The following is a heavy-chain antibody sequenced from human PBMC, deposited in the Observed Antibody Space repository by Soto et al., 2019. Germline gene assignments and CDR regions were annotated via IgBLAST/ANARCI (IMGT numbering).Heavy chain of an antibody. V-gene: IGHV1-18*01. Sequence: QVQLVQSGAEVKKPGASVKVSCKASGYTFTSYGISWVRQAPGQGLEWMGWISAYNGNTNYAQKLQGRVTMTTDTSTSTAYRELRSLRSDDTAVYYCARELGEWLVVYYYYYYGMDVWGQGTTVTVSS. CDR1: GYTFTSYG. J-gene: IGHJ6*02. CDR2: ISAYNGNT. CDR3: ARELGEWLVVYYYYYYGMDV. D-gene: IGHD6-19*01.